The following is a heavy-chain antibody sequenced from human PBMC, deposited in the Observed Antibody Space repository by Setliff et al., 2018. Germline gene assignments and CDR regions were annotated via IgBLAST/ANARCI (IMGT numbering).Heavy chain of an antibody. D-gene: IGHD4-4*01. CDR2: IYYSGTT. V-gene: IGHV4-59*01. Sequence: PSETLSLTRTVSGGSISTYYWTWIRQPPGKALEWIGYIYYSGTTNYSPSLKSRVTISIDMSKNQFSLKLNSVTAADTAVYYCARGAYIGLDYWGQGTLVTVSS. J-gene: IGHJ4*02. CDR1: GGSISTYY. CDR3: ARGAYIGLDY.